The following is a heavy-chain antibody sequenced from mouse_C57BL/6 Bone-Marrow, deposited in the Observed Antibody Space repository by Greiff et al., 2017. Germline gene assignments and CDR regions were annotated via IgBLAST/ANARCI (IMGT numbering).Heavy chain of an antibody. J-gene: IGHJ3*01. D-gene: IGHD3-2*02. CDR1: GYTFTDYY. Sequence: QVQLQQSGPELVKPGASVKISCKASGYTFTDYYINWVKQRPGQGLEWMGWIYPGSGNTKYNAKFKGKATLTVDTSSSTAYMQLSSLTSEDSAVYFCARQLRLRAWFAYWGQGTLVTVSA. V-gene: IGHV1-84*01. CDR2: IYPGSGNT. CDR3: ARQLRLRAWFAY.